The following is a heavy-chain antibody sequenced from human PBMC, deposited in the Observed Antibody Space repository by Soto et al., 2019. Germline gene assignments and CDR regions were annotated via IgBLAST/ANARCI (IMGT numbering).Heavy chain of an antibody. J-gene: IGHJ4*02. CDR2: ISSSSSYI. Sequence: EVQLVESGGGLVKPGGSLRLSCAASGFTFSSYSMNWVSQAPGKGLEWVSSISSSSSYIYYADSVKGRFTISRDNAKNSLYLQTNSLRAEDTAVYYCARESGSYFLGLDYWGQGTLVTVSS. CDR3: ARESGSYFLGLDY. D-gene: IGHD1-26*01. CDR1: GFTFSSYS. V-gene: IGHV3-21*01.